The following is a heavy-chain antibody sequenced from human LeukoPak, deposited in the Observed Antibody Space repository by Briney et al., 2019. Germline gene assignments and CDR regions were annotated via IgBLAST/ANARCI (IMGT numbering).Heavy chain of an antibody. CDR1: GFTFSPYW. CDR3: AGGAGWLSDY. CDR2: IKEDGSEE. V-gene: IGHV3-7*03. J-gene: IGHJ4*02. D-gene: IGHD2-15*01. Sequence: GGSLRLSCAASGFTFSPYWMNWFRQAPGKGLEWVALIKEDGSEELYDGSVEGRFTVSRDSGKNSLYLQMNSLRAEDTAVYYCAGGAGWLSDYWGQGTLVTVSS.